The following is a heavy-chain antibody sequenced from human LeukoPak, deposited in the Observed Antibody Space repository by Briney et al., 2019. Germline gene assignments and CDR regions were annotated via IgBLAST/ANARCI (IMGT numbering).Heavy chain of an antibody. J-gene: IGHJ3*02. CDR3: ARDFPTVTTAGAFDM. Sequence: GGSLRLSCAASGFTFSRHWMSWVRQAPGKGLEWVATIKQDGSEKYYVDSVKGRFIISRDNAKNSLSLQMNSLRAEDTAMYYCARDFPTVTTAGAFDMWGQGTMVTVSS. CDR1: GFTFSRHW. D-gene: IGHD4-17*01. V-gene: IGHV3-7*01. CDR2: IKQDGSEK.